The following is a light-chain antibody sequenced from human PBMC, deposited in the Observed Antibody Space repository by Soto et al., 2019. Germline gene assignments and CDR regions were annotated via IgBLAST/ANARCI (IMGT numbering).Light chain of an antibody. J-gene: IGKJ4*01. CDR2: WAS. Sequence: DIVLTQSPDSLAVSLGERATIKCKSSQSVLSTSNNKNYLTWYQQKPGEPPKLLIYWASTRESGVPDRFSGSGSGTDFTLTISSRQAEDVAVYYCQQCYSPPLTFGGGTKVEIK. CDR3: QQCYSPPLT. V-gene: IGKV4-1*01. CDR1: QSVLSTSNNKNY.